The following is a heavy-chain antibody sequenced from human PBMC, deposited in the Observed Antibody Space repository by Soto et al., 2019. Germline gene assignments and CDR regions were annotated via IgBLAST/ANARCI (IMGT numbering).Heavy chain of an antibody. Sequence: QVQVVESGGGVVQPGRSLRLSCAASGFTFSSYGMHWVRQAPGKGLEWVAVIWYDGSNKYYADSVKGRFTISRDNSKNTLYLQMNSLRAEDTAVYYCARDGFVGFWSGLYYYYYYMDVWGKGTTVTVSS. CDR1: GFTFSSYG. CDR2: IWYDGSNK. V-gene: IGHV3-33*01. CDR3: ARDGFVGFWSGLYYYYYYMDV. D-gene: IGHD3-3*01. J-gene: IGHJ6*03.